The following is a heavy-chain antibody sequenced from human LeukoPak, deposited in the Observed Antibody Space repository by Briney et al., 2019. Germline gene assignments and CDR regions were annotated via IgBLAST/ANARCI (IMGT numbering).Heavy chain of an antibody. CDR3: AKESRYYYGSGSFSSQFDY. D-gene: IGHD3-10*01. Sequence: GRSLRLSCVSSGLTLSGFSMSWVRHAPRKGLECVSSISVSGSSTHYADSVKGRFTSSRDNSKNTLYLQVNNLRAEDTAVYYCAKESRYYYGSGSFSSQFDYWGQGNLVTVSS. CDR2: ISVSGSST. V-gene: IGHV3-23*01. J-gene: IGHJ4*02. CDR1: GLTLSGFS.